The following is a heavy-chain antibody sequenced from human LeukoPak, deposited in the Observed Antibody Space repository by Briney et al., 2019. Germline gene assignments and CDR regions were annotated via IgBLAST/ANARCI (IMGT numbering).Heavy chain of an antibody. D-gene: IGHD3-22*01. CDR3: ARDGYYYDSSGYGDY. CDR2: IYYSGST. V-gene: IGHV4-39*07. J-gene: IGHJ4*02. CDR1: GGSISSSSYY. Sequence: KPSETLSLTCTVSGGSISSSSYYWGWIRQPPGKGLEWIGSIYYSGSTYYNPSLKSRVTISVDTSKNQFSLKLSSVTAADTAVYYCARDGYYYDSSGYGDYWGQGTLVTVSS.